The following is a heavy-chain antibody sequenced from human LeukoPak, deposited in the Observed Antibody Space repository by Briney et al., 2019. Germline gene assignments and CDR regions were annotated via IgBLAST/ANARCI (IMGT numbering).Heavy chain of an antibody. CDR2: IYYSGGT. D-gene: IGHD6-13*01. V-gene: IGHV4-31*03. Sequence: SGTLSLTCTVSGGSLSGGGYYWSWVRQHPGRGLEWIGYIYYSGGTYYNPSLKSRVATSVDKSKNKSSLKLSSVTAAETAVYYCARRVYAFDIWGQGTMVTVS. CDR1: GGSLSGGGYY. CDR3: ARRVYAFDI. J-gene: IGHJ3*02.